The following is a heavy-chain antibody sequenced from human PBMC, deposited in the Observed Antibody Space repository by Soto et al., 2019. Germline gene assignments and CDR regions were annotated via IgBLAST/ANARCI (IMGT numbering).Heavy chain of an antibody. V-gene: IGHV1-69*06. CDR1: GGTFSRYA. Sequence: QLVQSGAEARKPGSSVKVSCMAAGGTFSRYAFSWVRQAPGQGLEWMGGIASVGGTPNYARKCRDRVTVVAEKVPDPTYMELSSLSTEDTVVYFCARGRRLGGSRWWFEPWGQGTLVIVSS. J-gene: IGHJ5*02. D-gene: IGHD1-26*01. CDR3: ARGRRLGGSRWWFEP. CDR2: IASVGGTP.